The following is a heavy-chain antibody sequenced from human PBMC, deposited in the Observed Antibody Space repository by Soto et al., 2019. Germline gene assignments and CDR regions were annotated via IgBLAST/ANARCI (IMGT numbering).Heavy chain of an antibody. J-gene: IGHJ4*02. Sequence: GGSLRLSCAASGFTFSSYWMHWVRQAPGKGLVWVSRINSDGSSTSYADSVKGRFTISRDNAKNTLYLQMNSLRAEDTAVYYCARVFHCSSTSCYDLYYFDYWGQGTLVTVSS. CDR1: GFTFSSYW. V-gene: IGHV3-74*01. D-gene: IGHD2-2*01. CDR3: ARVFHCSSTSCYDLYYFDY. CDR2: INSDGSST.